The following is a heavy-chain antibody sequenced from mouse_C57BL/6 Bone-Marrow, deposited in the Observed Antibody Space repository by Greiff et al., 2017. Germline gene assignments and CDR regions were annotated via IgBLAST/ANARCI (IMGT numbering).Heavy chain of an antibody. CDR2: IYPRSGNT. CDR3: ARRFITTVVASYYFDY. V-gene: IGHV1-81*01. Sequence: VQLQQSGAELARPGASVKLSCKASGYTFTSYGISWVKQRTGQGLEWIGEIYPRSGNTYYNEKFKGKATLTADKSSSTAYMELRSLTSEDSAVYFGARRFITTVVASYYFDYWGQGTTLTVSS. D-gene: IGHD1-1*01. CDR1: GYTFTSYG. J-gene: IGHJ2*01.